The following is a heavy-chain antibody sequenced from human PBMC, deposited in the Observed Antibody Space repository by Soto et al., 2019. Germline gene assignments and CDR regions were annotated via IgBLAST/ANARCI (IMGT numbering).Heavy chain of an antibody. J-gene: IGHJ4*02. CDR2: ISGSGGST. Sequence: GGSLRLSCAASGFTFSSYAMSWVRKAPGKGLEWVSAISGSGGSTYYADSVKGRFTISRDNSKNTLYLQMNSLRAEDTAVYYCAKDNLGIAAAGPIDYWGQGTLVTVSS. V-gene: IGHV3-23*01. D-gene: IGHD6-13*01. CDR1: GFTFSSYA. CDR3: AKDNLGIAAAGPIDY.